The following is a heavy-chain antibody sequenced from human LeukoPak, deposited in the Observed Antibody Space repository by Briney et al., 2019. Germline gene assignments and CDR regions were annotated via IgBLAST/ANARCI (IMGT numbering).Heavy chain of an antibody. CDR1: GYTFTSYD. CDR3: ARGVVSGSYYFFSSAFDI. J-gene: IGHJ3*02. D-gene: IGHD1-26*01. V-gene: IGHV1-8*03. CDR2: MNPNSGNT. Sequence: ASVKVSCKASGYTFTSYDINWVRQATGQGLEWMGWMNPNSGNTGYAQKFQGRVTITRNTSISTAYMELSSLRSEDTAVYYCARGVVSGSYYFFSSAFDIWGQGTMVTVSS.